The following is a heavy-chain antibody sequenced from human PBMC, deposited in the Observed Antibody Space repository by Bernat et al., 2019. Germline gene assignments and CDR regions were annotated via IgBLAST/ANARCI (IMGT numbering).Heavy chain of an antibody. J-gene: IGHJ6*02. CDR1: DGSFSGSY. Sequence: QVQLQQWGAGLLKPSETLSLTCAVYDGSFSGSYWSWIRQPPGKGLEWIGEIYHSGRINYNPSLKSRATISADTSKIQFSLRLGSVTAADTAVYYCARGHYSTSGSYTVSFYFYGMDVWGQGTTVTVSS. D-gene: IGHD3-10*01. V-gene: IGHV4-34*01. CDR3: ARGHYSTSGSYTVSFYFYGMDV. CDR2: IYHSGRI.